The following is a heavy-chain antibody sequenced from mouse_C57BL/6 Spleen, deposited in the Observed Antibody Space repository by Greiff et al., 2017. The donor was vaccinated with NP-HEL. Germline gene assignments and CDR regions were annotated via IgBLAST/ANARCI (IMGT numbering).Heavy chain of an antibody. Sequence: QVQLKQSGAELARPGASVKLSCKASGYTFTSYGISWVKQRTGQGLEWIGEIYPRSGNTYYNEKFKGKATLTADKSSSTAYMELRSLTSEDSAVYFCARYYDGFGTDYWGQGTTLTVSS. V-gene: IGHV1-81*01. J-gene: IGHJ2*01. CDR3: ARYYDGFGTDY. CDR1: GYTFTSYG. D-gene: IGHD2-3*01. CDR2: IYPRSGNT.